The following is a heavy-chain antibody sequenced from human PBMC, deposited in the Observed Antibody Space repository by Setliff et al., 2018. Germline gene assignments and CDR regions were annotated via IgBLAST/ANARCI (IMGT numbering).Heavy chain of an antibody. J-gene: IGHJ3*02. V-gene: IGHV1-18*04. D-gene: IGHD2-15*01. CDR2: ISPYNGVT. CDR1: GYTFAESI. CDR3: AISSLSICSGGSCPNAFDI. Sequence: ASVKVSCKASGYTFAESIVSWVRQAPGQGLEWMGWISPYNGVTNYAQRFQGRVTMTTDTSTSAAYMELRSLRSDDTAVYYCAISSLSICSGGSCPNAFDIWGQGTMVTVSS.